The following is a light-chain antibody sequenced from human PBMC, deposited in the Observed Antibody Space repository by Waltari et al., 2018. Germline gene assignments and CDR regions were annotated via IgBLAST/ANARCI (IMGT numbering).Light chain of an antibody. J-gene: IGKJ1*01. CDR3: MQALQTPRT. CDR2: LGS. V-gene: IGKV2-28*01. Sequence: DIVMTQSPLSLPVTLGEPPSISCRSSQSLLQSNGYTYLDWYLQKPGQSPQLLIYLGSNRASGVADRFSGSGSGTDFTLKISTVEAEDVGIYYCMQALQTPRTFGQGTKVEIK. CDR1: QSLLQSNGYTY.